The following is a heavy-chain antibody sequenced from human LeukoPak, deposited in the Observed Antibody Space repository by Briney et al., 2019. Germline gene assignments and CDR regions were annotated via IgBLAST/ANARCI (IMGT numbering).Heavy chain of an antibody. CDR3: ARIRPQDHSTSYMDV. V-gene: IGHV4-59*08. J-gene: IGHJ6*03. CDR1: GDSISSDY. Sequence: PSETLSLTCNVSGDSISSDYWSWIRQPPGKSLEWIGFIFYSGTTNYNPSLQSRVTISVDTSKNQISLKLSSVTAADTAVYYCARIRPQDHSTSYMDVWGKGITVTVSS. D-gene: IGHD1-14*01. CDR2: IFYSGTT.